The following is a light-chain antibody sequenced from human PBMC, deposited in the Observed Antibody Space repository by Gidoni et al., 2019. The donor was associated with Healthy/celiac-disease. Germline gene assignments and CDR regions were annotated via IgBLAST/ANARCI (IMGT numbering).Light chain of an antibody. Sequence: YELTQPPPVSVSPGQTASITCSGDKLGDKYACWYQQKPGQSPVLVIYQDSKRPSGIPERFSGSNSGNTATLTISGTQAMDEADYYCQAWDSSTAVVFGGGTKLTVL. CDR1: KLGDKY. V-gene: IGLV3-1*01. CDR2: QDS. J-gene: IGLJ2*01. CDR3: QAWDSSTAVV.